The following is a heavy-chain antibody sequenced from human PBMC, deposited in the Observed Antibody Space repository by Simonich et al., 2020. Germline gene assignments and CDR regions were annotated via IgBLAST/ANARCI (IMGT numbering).Heavy chain of an antibody. V-gene: IGHV4-39*01. CDR2: IYYSGST. Sequence: QLQLQESGPGLVKPSETLSLTCTVSGGSISSSSYYWGWIRQPPGKGLGWIGSIYYSGSTYYHPSLKRRVTISVDTSKNQFSLKLSSVTAADTAVYYCARQRVLMVYAIDYWGQGTLVTVSS. CDR3: ARQRVLMVYAIDY. J-gene: IGHJ4*02. D-gene: IGHD2-8*01. CDR1: GGSISSSSYY.